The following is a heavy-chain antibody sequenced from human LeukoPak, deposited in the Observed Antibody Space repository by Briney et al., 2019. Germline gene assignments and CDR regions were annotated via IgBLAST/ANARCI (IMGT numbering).Heavy chain of an antibody. Sequence: GGSLRLSCAASGFTFSSYGMHWVRQAPGKGLEWVAVIWSDENKKFYADSVKGRFTISRDNFKSTLYLRMDSLRVEDTAVYYCAREGLTSTPNNAFDIWGQGSVVTVSS. D-gene: IGHD4-23*01. CDR3: AREGLTSTPNNAFDI. J-gene: IGHJ3*02. CDR1: GFTFSSYG. CDR2: IWSDENKK. V-gene: IGHV3-33*08.